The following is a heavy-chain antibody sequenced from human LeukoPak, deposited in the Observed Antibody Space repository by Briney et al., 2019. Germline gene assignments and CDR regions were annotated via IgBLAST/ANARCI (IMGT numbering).Heavy chain of an antibody. Sequence: GGSLRLSCAASGFTFSSYAMSWVRQAPGKGLEWVSAISGSGGSTYYADSVKGRFTISRDNSKNTLYLQMNSLRAEDTAVYYCAKGEVGYYYDSSGFFPFDYWGQGTLVTVSS. CDR2: ISGSGGST. V-gene: IGHV3-23*01. CDR1: GFTFSSYA. D-gene: IGHD3-22*01. J-gene: IGHJ4*02. CDR3: AKGEVGYYYDSSGFFPFDY.